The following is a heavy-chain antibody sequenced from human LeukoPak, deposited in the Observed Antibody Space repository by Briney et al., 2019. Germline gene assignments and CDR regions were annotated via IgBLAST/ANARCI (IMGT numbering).Heavy chain of an antibody. V-gene: IGHV3-7*01. D-gene: IGHD6-13*01. J-gene: IGHJ1*01. CDR3: ARESTAGYNSSWYGFRN. CDR1: GFTFSGYG. CDR2: INQDGSEK. Sequence: PGGSLTLSCAPPGFTFSGYGRSWVRQAPGKGRGGGAKINQDGSEKYYVDSVKGRFTISRDNAKNSLFLQMGSLRVEDTAVYYCARESTAGYNSSWYGFRNWGQGTLVSVST.